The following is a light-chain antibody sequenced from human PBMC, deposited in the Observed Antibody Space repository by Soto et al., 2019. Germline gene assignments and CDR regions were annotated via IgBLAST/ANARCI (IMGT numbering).Light chain of an antibody. J-gene: IGKJ2*01. Sequence: EIVLTQSPATLSLSPGERATLSCRASQRVSSYLSWYQQKPGQAPRLLIYDASNRATGIPARFSGSWSGADVILTIISLEPDDFSVDYCQQRSNWLMYTFGQGTKLEIK. CDR2: DAS. V-gene: IGKV3-11*01. CDR3: QQRSNWLMYT. CDR1: QRVSSY.